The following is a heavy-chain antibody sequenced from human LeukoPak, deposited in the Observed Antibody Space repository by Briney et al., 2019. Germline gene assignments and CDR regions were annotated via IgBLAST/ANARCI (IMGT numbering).Heavy chain of an antibody. CDR2: IYYSGST. D-gene: IGHD3-22*01. V-gene: IGHV4-39*01. Sequence: SETLSLTCTVSGGSISSSSYYWGWIRQPPGKGLEWIGSIYYSGSTYYNPSLKSRVTISVDTSKNQFSLKLSSVTAADTAVYYCARRPTFDSSGYYYGAFDIWGLGTMVTVSS. J-gene: IGHJ3*02. CDR3: ARRPTFDSSGYYYGAFDI. CDR1: GGSISSSSYY.